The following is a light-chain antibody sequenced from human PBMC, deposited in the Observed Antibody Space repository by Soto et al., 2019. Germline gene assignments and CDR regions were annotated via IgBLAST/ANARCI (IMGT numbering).Light chain of an antibody. CDR1: SSEVGGYNY. V-gene: IGLV2-14*01. CDR2: GVT. CDR3: SSYTSASTLLYL. Sequence: QSALTQPASVSGSPGQSITISCTGTSSEVGGYNYVSWYQQHPGIAPKLLIYGVTNRPSGVSTRFSGSKSGNTASLTISGLQAEDEADYHCSSYTSASTLLYLFGTGTKLTVL. J-gene: IGLJ1*01.